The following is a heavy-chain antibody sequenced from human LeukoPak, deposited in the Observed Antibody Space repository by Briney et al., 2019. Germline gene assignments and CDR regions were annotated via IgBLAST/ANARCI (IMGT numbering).Heavy chain of an antibody. V-gene: IGHV3-53*01. Sequence: PGGSLRLSCAASGFTVSSNYMSWVRQAPGKGLEWVSVIYSGGSTYYADSVKGRFTISRDNSKNTLYLQMNSLRVEDTAVYYCASLLTYSSGWSDYFDYWGQGTLVTVSS. CDR2: IYSGGST. CDR1: GFTVSSNY. D-gene: IGHD6-19*01. J-gene: IGHJ4*02. CDR3: ASLLTYSSGWSDYFDY.